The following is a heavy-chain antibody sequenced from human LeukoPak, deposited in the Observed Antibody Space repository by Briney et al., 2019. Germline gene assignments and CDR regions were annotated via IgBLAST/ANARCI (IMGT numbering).Heavy chain of an antibody. V-gene: IGHV3-21*01. Sequence: GGSLRLSCAASGFTFSTYSMNWIRQAPGKGLEWVSSITSSSTSIYFADSVKGRFTISRDNAKNSLYLQMNSLRAEDTAVYYCARTYYDILTGYNPYFDYWGQGTLVTVSS. J-gene: IGHJ4*02. CDR2: ITSSSTSI. D-gene: IGHD3-9*01. CDR3: ARTYYDILTGYNPYFDY. CDR1: GFTFSTYS.